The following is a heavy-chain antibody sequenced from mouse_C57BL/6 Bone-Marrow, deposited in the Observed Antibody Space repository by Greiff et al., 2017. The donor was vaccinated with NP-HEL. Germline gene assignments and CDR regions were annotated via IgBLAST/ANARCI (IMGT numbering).Heavy chain of an antibody. CDR1: GYTFTSYW. CDR2: INPSSGYT. CDR3: AKNYYSSSCDYFDY. D-gene: IGHD1-1*01. J-gene: IGHJ2*01. Sequence: VQLQQSGAELVKPGASVKLSCKASGYTFTSYWMHWVKQRPGQGLEWIGYINPSSGYTKYNQKFKDKATLTAAKSSSTAYMQLSSLTYEDSADYYCAKNYYSSSCDYFDYWGQGTTLTVSS. V-gene: IGHV1-7*01.